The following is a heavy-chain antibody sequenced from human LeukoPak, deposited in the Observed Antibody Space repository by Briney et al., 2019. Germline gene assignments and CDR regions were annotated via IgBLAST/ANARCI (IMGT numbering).Heavy chain of an antibody. J-gene: IGHJ6*03. V-gene: IGHV4-61*09. CDR1: GGSISTGSYY. CDR2: IYSGGST. Sequence: PSETLTLTCTVSGGSISTGSYYWSWLGQPAGQGLEWIWHIYSGGSTYYNPSLKSRVTISVDTSKDQFSLKLSSVTAADTAVYYCARVLGYYYYMDVWGKGTTVTVSS. CDR3: ARVLGYYYYMDV.